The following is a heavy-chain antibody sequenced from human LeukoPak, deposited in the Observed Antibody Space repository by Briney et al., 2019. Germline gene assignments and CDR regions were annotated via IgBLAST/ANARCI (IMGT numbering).Heavy chain of an antibody. J-gene: IGHJ4*02. Sequence: GGSLRLSCAASGFTFSSYWMQWVRQAPGKGLVWVSRINSDGSATSHADSVKGRFTISRDNAKNTLYLQMNSLRAEDTAVYYCGRVAHGSSGYYFNDYWGQGTLVTVPS. CDR3: GRVAHGSSGYYFNDY. D-gene: IGHD3-22*01. CDR1: GFTFSSYW. V-gene: IGHV3-74*01. CDR2: INSDGSAT.